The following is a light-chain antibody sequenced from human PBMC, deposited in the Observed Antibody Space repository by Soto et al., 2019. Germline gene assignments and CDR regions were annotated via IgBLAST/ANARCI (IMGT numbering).Light chain of an antibody. V-gene: IGKV1-5*01. CDR2: DAS. Sequence: DIQMTPSPSTLSASVVDRVTITCRASQSVRSWLAWYQQKPGRAPKFLIYDASSLESGVPSRFSGSGSGTEFTLTISNLQPDDFATYYCQQYDNYPLTFGGGTKVDI. CDR3: QQYDNYPLT. CDR1: QSVRSW. J-gene: IGKJ4*01.